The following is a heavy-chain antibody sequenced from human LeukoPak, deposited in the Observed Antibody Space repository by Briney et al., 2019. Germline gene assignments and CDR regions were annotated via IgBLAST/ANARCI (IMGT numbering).Heavy chain of an antibody. CDR1: GGSISNYY. Sequence: SETLSLTCTVSGGSISNYYWSWIRQPPGKGLEWIGYIHSSGRTKYDPSLESRVTISIDTSKNQFSLKLSSVTAADTAVYYCAREGYDSNIYYKADYWGQGTLVTVSS. D-gene: IGHD3-22*01. CDR2: IHSSGRT. V-gene: IGHV4-59*01. J-gene: IGHJ4*02. CDR3: AREGYDSNIYYKADY.